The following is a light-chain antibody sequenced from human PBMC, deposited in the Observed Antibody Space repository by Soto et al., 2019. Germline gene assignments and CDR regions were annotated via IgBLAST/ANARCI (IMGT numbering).Light chain of an antibody. Sequence: DIQRTQSPSTLSASGGDSVSITDRASQSISSWSAWYQQQPGKAPKPLIYHASSLESGVPSRFSGSVSGTEFTLTISSLQPDDFAAYYCQQYNSYSYTFGQGTKLESK. J-gene: IGKJ2*01. CDR3: QQYNSYSYT. CDR1: QSISSW. V-gene: IGKV1-5*01. CDR2: HAS.